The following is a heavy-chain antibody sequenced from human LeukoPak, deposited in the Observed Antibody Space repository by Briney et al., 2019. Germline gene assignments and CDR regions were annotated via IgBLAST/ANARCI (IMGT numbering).Heavy chain of an antibody. CDR3: VRSTTSCAAAGY. CDR1: GFSLCTSGMC. D-gene: IGHD6-13*01. J-gene: IGHJ4*02. V-gene: IGHV2-70*11. Sequence: SGPTLVNPIRPLTLTSTVSGFSLCTSGMCVSWIRQPPGKALEWLARINWDDDKYYSTSLKTRLTISKDTSKNQVVLRITNMDPVDTATYYCVRSTTSCAAAGYWGQGTLVTVSS. CDR2: INWDDDK.